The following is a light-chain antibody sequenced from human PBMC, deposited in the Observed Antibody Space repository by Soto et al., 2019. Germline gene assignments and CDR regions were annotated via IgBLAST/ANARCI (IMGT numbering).Light chain of an antibody. CDR3: AAWDDSLSGPGV. CDR2: RNN. V-gene: IGLV1-47*01. CDR1: SSNIVSNY. J-gene: IGLJ2*01. Sequence: QSVLTQPPSASVTPGQRVTISCSGSSSNIVSNYVYWYQQLPGTAPKLLIYRNNQRPSGVPDRFSGSKSGTSASLAISGLRSEDEADYYCAAWDDSLSGPGVFGGGTKLTVL.